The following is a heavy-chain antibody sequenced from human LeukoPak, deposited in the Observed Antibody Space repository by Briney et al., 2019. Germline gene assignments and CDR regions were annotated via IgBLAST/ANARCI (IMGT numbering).Heavy chain of an antibody. D-gene: IGHD5-24*01. CDR1: GFTFRSYG. V-gene: IGHV3-30*02. J-gene: IGHJ6*03. CDR2: IRYDGNNK. Sequence: PGGSLRHSCAASGFTFRSYGIHWVRPAPGKGLEWVAFIRYDGNNKYYEDSVKCRFTISRDNSKNTLYLKMNSLRAEDTAVYYCAKGSDGYKFYKYHYMDVWGKGTTVTISS. CDR3: AKGSDGYKFYKYHYMDV.